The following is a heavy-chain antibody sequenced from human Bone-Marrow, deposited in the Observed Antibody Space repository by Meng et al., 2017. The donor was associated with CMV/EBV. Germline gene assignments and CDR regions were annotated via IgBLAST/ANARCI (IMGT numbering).Heavy chain of an antibody. Sequence: GSLRLSCTVSGGSISSSSYYWGWIRQPPGKGLEWIGSIYYSGSTYYNPSLKSRVTISVDTSKNQFSLKLSSVTAADTAVYYCARITQGFWGEGTLVTVSS. CDR3: ARITQGF. J-gene: IGHJ4*02. D-gene: IGHD2-15*01. CDR1: GGSISSSSYY. V-gene: IGHV4-39*07. CDR2: IYYSGST.